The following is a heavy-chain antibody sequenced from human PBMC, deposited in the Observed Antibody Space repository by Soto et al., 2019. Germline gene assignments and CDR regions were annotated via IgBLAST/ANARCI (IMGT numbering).Heavy chain of an antibody. D-gene: IGHD3-22*01. CDR3: AKGRDYYDSSGYYNFDY. V-gene: IGHV3-23*01. CDR2: ISGSGGST. Sequence: HPGGSLRLSCAASGFTFSSYAMSWVRQAPGKGLEWVSAISGSGGSTYYADSVKGRFTISRDNSKNTLYLQMNSLRAEDTAVYYCAKGRDYYDSSGYYNFDYWGQGTLVTVSS. J-gene: IGHJ4*02. CDR1: GFTFSSYA.